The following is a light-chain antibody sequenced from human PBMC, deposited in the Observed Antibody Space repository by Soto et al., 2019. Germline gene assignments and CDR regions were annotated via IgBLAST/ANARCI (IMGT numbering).Light chain of an antibody. CDR1: SSDVGGYNY. V-gene: IGLV2-14*01. CDR3: SSYTSSSTWV. Sequence: QSALTQPASVSGSPGQSITISRTGTSSDVGGYNYVSWYQQHPGKAPKLMIYEVSNRPSGVSNRFSGSKSGNTASLTVFGLQAEDEADYYCSSYTSSSTWVFGGGTKLTVL. J-gene: IGLJ3*02. CDR2: EVS.